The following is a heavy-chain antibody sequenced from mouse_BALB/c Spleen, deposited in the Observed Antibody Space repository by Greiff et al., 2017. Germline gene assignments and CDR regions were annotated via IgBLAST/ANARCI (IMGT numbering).Heavy chain of an antibody. V-gene: IGHV1-15*01. CDR1: GYTFSGFE. J-gene: IGHJ2*01. CDR3: TRPATGTGHTGY. CDR2: IHPGSGGT. D-gene: IGHD4-1*01. Sequence: QVQLQQSGAELVRPGASVTLSCKVLGYTFSGFELLWVRQTPVLGLVWIGAIHPGSGGTAYNQKFKGKATMTADKSSSTAYMELSSPTSRDSAIYYSTRPATGTGHTGYWGQGTTLTVST.